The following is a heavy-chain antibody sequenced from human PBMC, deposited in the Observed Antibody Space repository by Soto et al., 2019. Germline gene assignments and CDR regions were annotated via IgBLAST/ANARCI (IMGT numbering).Heavy chain of an antibody. D-gene: IGHD2-8*01. CDR1: GYIFKSYG. J-gene: IGHJ4*02. Sequence: QVQLVQSGAEVKKPGSSVKVSCKASGYIFKSYGISWVLQAPGHGLETLRWISPYNGDIDYAQALQDRPTMNTESSTSIAYMELRSLTSADTAVYYCEREDRDDASLTKYFDSWGQGTLVTVSS. CDR3: EREDRDDASLTKYFDS. V-gene: IGHV1-18*01. CDR2: ISPYNGDI.